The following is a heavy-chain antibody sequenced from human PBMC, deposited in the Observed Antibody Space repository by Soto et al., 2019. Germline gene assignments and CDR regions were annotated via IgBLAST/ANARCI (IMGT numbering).Heavy chain of an antibody. V-gene: IGHV3-21*01. J-gene: IGHJ4*02. CDR1: GFIFSRYI. CDR3: ARGRTTVTTLGIDY. D-gene: IGHD4-17*01. Sequence: GGSRRLSWPASGFIFSRYIMNWVRQAPGKGLEWVSSISSSSSYIYYADSVKGRFTISRDNAKNSLYLQMNSLRAEDTAVYYCARGRTTVTTLGIDYWGQGTLVTVSS. CDR2: ISSSSSYI.